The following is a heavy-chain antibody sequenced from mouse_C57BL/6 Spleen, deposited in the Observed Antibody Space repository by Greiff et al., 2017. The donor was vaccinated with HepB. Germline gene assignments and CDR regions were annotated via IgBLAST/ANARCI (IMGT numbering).Heavy chain of an antibody. CDR1: GFSFNTYA. CDR3: VRHDEDYYGSSPEYYAMDY. D-gene: IGHD1-1*01. Sequence: EVMLVESGGGLVQPKGSLKLSCAASGFSFNTYAMNWVRQAPGKGLEWVARIRSKSNNYATYYADSVKDRFTISRDDSENMLYLQMNNLKTEDTAMYYCVRHDEDYYGSSPEYYAMDYWGQGTSVTVSS. J-gene: IGHJ4*01. CDR2: IRSKSNNYAT. V-gene: IGHV10-1*01.